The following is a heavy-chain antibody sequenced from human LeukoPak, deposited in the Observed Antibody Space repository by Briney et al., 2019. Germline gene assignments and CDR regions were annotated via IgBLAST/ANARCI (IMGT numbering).Heavy chain of an antibody. CDR3: ARGGGVVVPAARDDAFDI. J-gene: IGHJ3*02. Sequence: GGSLRLSCAASGFTFSSYWMHWVRQAPGKGLVWVSRINTDGSSTSYADSVKGRFTISRDNAKNTLYLQMNSLRAEDTAVYYCARGGGVVVPAARDDAFDIWGQGTMVTVSS. D-gene: IGHD2-2*01. V-gene: IGHV3-74*01. CDR2: INTDGSST. CDR1: GFTFSSYW.